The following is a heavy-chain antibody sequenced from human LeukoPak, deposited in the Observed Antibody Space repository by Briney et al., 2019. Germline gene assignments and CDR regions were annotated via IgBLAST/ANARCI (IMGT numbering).Heavy chain of an antibody. CDR1: GYTLTELS. CDR3: ATDRIVGKEWFDP. D-gene: IGHD3-22*01. Sequence: ASVKVSCKVSGYTLTELSMHWVRQAPRKGLEWMGGFDPEDGETIYAQKFQGRVTMTEDTSTDTAYMELSSLGSEDTAVYYCATDRIVGKEWFDPWGQGTLVTVSS. CDR2: FDPEDGET. J-gene: IGHJ5*02. V-gene: IGHV1-24*01.